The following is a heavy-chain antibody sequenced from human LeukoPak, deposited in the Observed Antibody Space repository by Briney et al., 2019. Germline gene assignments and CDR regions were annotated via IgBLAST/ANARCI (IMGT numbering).Heavy chain of an antibody. CDR1: GGTFSSYA. Sequence: SVKVSCKASGGTFSSYAISWVRQAPGQGLEWMGGIIPIFGTANYAQKFQGRVTITADESTSTAYMELSSLRSEDTAVYYCARTVSYYDFWSGYVNWFDPWGQGTLVTVSS. V-gene: IGHV1-69*13. D-gene: IGHD3-3*01. CDR3: ARTVSYYDFWSGYVNWFDP. CDR2: IIPIFGTA. J-gene: IGHJ5*02.